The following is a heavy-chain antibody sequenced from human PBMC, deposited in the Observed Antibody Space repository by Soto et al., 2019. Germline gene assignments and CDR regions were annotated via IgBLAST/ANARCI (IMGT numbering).Heavy chain of an antibody. CDR3: ARGAYDFWSGPTHYYMDV. CDR1: GGSISSYY. V-gene: IGHV4-59*01. CDR2: IYYSGST. Sequence: SETLSLTCTVSGGSISSYYWSWIRQPPGKGLEWIGYIYYSGSTNYNPSLKSRVTISVDTSKNQFSLKLSSVTAADTAVYYCARGAYDFWSGPTHYYMDVWGKGTTVTVSS. J-gene: IGHJ6*03. D-gene: IGHD3-3*01.